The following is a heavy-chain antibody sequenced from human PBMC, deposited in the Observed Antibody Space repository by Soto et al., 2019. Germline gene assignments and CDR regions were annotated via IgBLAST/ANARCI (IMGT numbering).Heavy chain of an antibody. Sequence: GGSLRLSCAASGFNFNSYTINWVRQAPGKRLEWLSSISSSGYIFSTDSVRGRFTISRDNAKNSVYLQINSLRAEDTAVYFCARDCRGGSCYPGVDVWGQGTTVTVSS. V-gene: IGHV3-21*01. CDR1: GFNFNSYT. CDR3: ARDCRGGSCYPGVDV. D-gene: IGHD2-15*01. CDR2: ISSSGYI. J-gene: IGHJ6*02.